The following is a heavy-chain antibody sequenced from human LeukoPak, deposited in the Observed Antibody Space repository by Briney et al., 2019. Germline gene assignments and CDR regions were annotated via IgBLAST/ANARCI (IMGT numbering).Heavy chain of an antibody. Sequence: ASVKVSCKASGYTFTSYDINWVRQATGQGLEWMGWMNPNSGNTGYAQKFQGRVTMTRNTSISTAYMELSSLRSEDTAVYYCARDGGSSTWYAWEYWGQGTLVTVSS. D-gene: IGHD6-13*01. J-gene: IGHJ4*02. CDR1: GYTFTSYD. CDR2: MNPNSGNT. V-gene: IGHV1-8*01. CDR3: ARDGGSSTWYAWEY.